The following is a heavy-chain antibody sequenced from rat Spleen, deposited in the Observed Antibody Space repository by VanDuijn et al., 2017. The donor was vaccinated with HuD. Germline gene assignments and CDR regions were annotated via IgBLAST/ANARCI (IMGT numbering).Heavy chain of an antibody. CDR3: ARHGYNYYFDY. CDR2: GTSGGNNI. CDR1: GFTFSDYN. D-gene: IGHD4-1*01. V-gene: IGHV5S10*01. J-gene: IGHJ2*01. Sequence: EVQLVESGGGLVQPGRSLKLSCAASGFTFSDYNMAWVRQAPKKGLEWVATGTSGGNNIYYLDSVKGRFTGSRDNAKSSLYRQMDSLRSEVTATYYCARHGYNYYFDYWGQGVMFTVSS.